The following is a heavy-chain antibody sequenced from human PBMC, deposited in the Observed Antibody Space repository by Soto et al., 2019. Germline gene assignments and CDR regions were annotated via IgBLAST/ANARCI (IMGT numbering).Heavy chain of an antibody. V-gene: IGHV1-18*03. Sequence: QAQLVQSGVEMKNVGASVKVSCKASGYTFTSYGISWVRQAPGQGLEWMGWISGFNDDTNHAQKFQGRVTVTKDTSTSTAYMELRSLKSDGMAVYYCARSGSYYPARNWFGPWGQGTLVTVSS. J-gene: IGHJ5*02. CDR2: ISGFNDDT. D-gene: IGHD3-10*01. CDR3: ARSGSYYPARNWFGP. CDR1: GYTFTSYG.